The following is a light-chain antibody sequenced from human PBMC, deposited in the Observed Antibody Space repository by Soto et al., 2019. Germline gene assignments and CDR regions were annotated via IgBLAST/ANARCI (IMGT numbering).Light chain of an antibody. Sequence: EIVLTQSPATLSLSPGERVTLSCRSSQSLSSYLAWYQQKPGQAPRLLIYDTSNRATGIPARFSGSGSGTDFTLTISSLEPEDFAVYYCQQRSSWPPTYTFGQGTKLESK. CDR1: QSLSSY. V-gene: IGKV3-11*01. CDR2: DTS. CDR3: QQRSSWPPTYT. J-gene: IGKJ2*01.